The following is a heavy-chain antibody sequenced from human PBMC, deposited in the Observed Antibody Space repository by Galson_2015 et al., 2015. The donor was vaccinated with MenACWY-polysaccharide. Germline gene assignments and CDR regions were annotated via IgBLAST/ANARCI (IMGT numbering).Heavy chain of an antibody. J-gene: IGHJ4*02. CDR3: ARSRGDGYKFGFDY. Sequence: SLRLSCAASGFTFSSHSMNWVRQAPGKGLEWVSYISTGCSTINYADSVKGRFTISRDNAKNSLYLQMNSLRDEDTAVYYCARSRGDGYKFGFDYWGQGTLVTVSS. CDR2: ISTGCSTI. V-gene: IGHV3-48*02. D-gene: IGHD5-24*01. CDR1: GFTFSSHS.